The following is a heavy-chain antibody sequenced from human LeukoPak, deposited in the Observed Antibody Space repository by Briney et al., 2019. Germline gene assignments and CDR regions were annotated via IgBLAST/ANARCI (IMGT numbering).Heavy chain of an antibody. D-gene: IGHD1-7*01. CDR3: AREVPVGAGTTSYNWFDP. V-gene: IGHV4-30-4*01. Sequence: SETLSLTCTVSGGSISSGDYYWSWIRQPPGKGLEWIGYIYYSGSTYYNQSLKSRVTISVDTSKNQFSLKLSSVTAADTAVYYCAREVPVGAGTTSYNWFDPWGQGTLVTASS. J-gene: IGHJ5*02. CDR1: GGSISSGDYY. CDR2: IYYSGST.